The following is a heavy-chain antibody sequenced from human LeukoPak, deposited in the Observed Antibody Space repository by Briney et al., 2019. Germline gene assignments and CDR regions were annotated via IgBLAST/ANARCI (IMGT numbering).Heavy chain of an antibody. CDR3: ARGERDTAMDVEYFQH. D-gene: IGHD5-18*01. Sequence: SVKVSCKASGGTFSSYAISWVRQAPGQGLEWMGGIIPIFGTANYAQKFQGRVTITADESTSTAYMELSSLRSEDTAVYYCARGERDTAMDVEYFQHWGQGTLVTVSS. CDR2: IIPIFGTA. V-gene: IGHV1-69*13. J-gene: IGHJ1*01. CDR1: GGTFSSYA.